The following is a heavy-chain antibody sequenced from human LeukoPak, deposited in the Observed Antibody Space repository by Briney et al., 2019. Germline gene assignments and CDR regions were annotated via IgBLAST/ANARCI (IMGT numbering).Heavy chain of an antibody. CDR3: AKGSGSYKGIDY. CDR2: VSSSGGDT. V-gene: IGHV3-23*01. CDR1: GFTFSSYA. D-gene: IGHD3-10*01. Sequence: GGSLRLSCAASGFTFSSYAMSWVRQAPGKGLEWVSAVSSSGGDTYYADSVKGRFTISRDNSKNTLYLQMNSLRAEDTAVYYCAKGSGSYKGIDYWGQGTLVTVSS. J-gene: IGHJ4*02.